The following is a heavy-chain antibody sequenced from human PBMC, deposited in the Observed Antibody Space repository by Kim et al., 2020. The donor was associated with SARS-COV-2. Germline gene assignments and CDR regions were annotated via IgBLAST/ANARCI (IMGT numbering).Heavy chain of an antibody. CDR1: GFTFSSYA. V-gene: IGHV3-23*01. Sequence: GGSLRLSCAASGFTFSSYAMSWVRQAPGKGLEWVSTVSGSGGSTYYTDSVKGRLTISRDNSKSTLYLQMSSLRAEDTAVYYCAKLGGGDGYKDYFDYWGQGTLVTVSS. D-gene: IGHD2-21*01. CDR3: AKLGGGDGYKDYFDY. J-gene: IGHJ4*02. CDR2: VSGSGGST.